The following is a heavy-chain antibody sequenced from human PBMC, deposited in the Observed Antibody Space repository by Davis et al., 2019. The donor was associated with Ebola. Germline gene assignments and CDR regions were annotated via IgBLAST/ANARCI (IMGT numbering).Heavy chain of an antibody. CDR3: ARGPGGTTVVTPDYYYGMDV. V-gene: IGHV1-69*13. CDR2: IIPIFGTA. D-gene: IGHD4-23*01. J-gene: IGHJ6*02. CDR1: GYTFTSYG. Sequence: SVKVSCKASGYTFTSYGISWVRQAPGQGLEWMGGIIPIFGTANYAQKFQGRVTITADESTSTAYMELSSLRSEDTAVYYCARGPGGTTVVTPDYYYGMDVWGQGTTVTVSS.